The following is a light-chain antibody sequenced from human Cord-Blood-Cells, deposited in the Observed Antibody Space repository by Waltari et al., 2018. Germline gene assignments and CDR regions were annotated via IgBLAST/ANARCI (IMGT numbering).Light chain of an antibody. Sequence: DIQMTQSPSTLSASVGDRVTITCRASQSISSWLAWYQQKPGKAPKLLIYKASSLESGVPSRFSRSGSGTEFTLTISSLQPDDFATYYCQKYNSYSRTFDQGTKVEIK. V-gene: IGKV1-5*03. CDR2: KAS. CDR1: QSISSW. CDR3: QKYNSYSRT. J-gene: IGKJ1*01.